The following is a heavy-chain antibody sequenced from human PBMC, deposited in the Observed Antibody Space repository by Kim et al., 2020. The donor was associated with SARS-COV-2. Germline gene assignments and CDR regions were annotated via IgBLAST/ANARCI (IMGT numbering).Heavy chain of an antibody. CDR3: AKPVGAWIQLWLRHYYYGMDV. Sequence: GGSLRLSCAASGFTFSSYAMSWVRQAPGKGLEWVSAISGSGGSTYYADSVKGRFTISRDNSKNTLYLQMNSLRAEDTAVYYCAKPVGAWIQLWLRHYYYGMDVWGQGTTVTVSS. CDR2: ISGSGGST. D-gene: IGHD5-18*01. J-gene: IGHJ6*02. CDR1: GFTFSSYA. V-gene: IGHV3-23*01.